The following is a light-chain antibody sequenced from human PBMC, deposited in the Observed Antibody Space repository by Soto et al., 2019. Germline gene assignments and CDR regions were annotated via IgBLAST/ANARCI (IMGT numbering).Light chain of an antibody. CDR2: DAS. Sequence: ETVMAQSPGTLSFSPGERDTLSCRASQSVSSSYLAWYQQKPGQAPRLLIYDASNRAAGIPARFSGSGSGTDFTLTISSLEPEDFAVYYCQQRSNWPSWTFGQGTKVDIK. CDR3: QQRSNWPSWT. V-gene: IGKV3-11*01. CDR1: QSVSSSY. J-gene: IGKJ1*01.